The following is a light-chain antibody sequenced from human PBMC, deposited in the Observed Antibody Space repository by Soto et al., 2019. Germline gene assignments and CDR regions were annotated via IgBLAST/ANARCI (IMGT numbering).Light chain of an antibody. V-gene: IGLV2-14*01. J-gene: IGLJ3*02. CDR2: EVS. CDR1: SSDIGGYNY. Sequence: QSALTQPASVSGSPGQSITISCTGTSSDIGGYNYVSWYQQLPGKAPKLMIYEVSNRPSGVSNRFSGSKSGNAASLTISGLQAEDEADYYCSAFTSSTTLAFGGGTKLTVL. CDR3: SAFTSSTTLA.